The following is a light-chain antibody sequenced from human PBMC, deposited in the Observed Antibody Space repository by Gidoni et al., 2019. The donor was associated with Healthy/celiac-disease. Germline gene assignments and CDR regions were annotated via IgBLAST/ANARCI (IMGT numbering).Light chain of an antibody. CDR1: QSVSSY. Sequence: ERATLSCRASQSVSSYLAWYQQKPGQAPRLLIYDASNRATGIPARFSGSGSGTDFTLTISSLEPEDFAVYYCQQRSNWLTFGGXTKVEIK. V-gene: IGKV3-11*01. CDR2: DAS. J-gene: IGKJ4*01. CDR3: QQRSNWLT.